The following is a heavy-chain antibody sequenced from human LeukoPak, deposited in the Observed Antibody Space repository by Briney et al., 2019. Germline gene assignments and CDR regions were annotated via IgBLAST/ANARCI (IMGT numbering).Heavy chain of an antibody. Sequence: ASVKVSCKASGYSFTSHYMHWVRQAPGQGREWLGLINPSGSSTLYAQKFQGRVTMTRDMSTTTDYMELSSLRSEDTAVYYCARDQLPITMVRGVISPPSAWGQGTLVTVSS. CDR3: ARDQLPITMVRGVISPPSA. D-gene: IGHD3-10*01. CDR2: INPSGSST. V-gene: IGHV1-46*01. CDR1: GYSFTSHY. J-gene: IGHJ5*02.